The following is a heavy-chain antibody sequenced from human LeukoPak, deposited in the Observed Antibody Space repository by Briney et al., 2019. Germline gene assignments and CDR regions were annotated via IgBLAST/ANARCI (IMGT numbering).Heavy chain of an antibody. V-gene: IGHV3-20*04. D-gene: IGHD3-10*01. CDR3: ARAPQRITMVRGVRYYYYYGMDV. J-gene: IGHJ6*02. CDR1: GFTFDDYG. CDR2: INWNGGST. Sequence: PGGSLRLSCAASGFTFDDYGMSWVRQAPGKGLEWVSGINWNGGSTGYADSVKGRFTISRDNAKNSLYLQMNSLRAEDTALYYCARAPQRITMVRGVRYYYYYGMDVWGQGTTVTVSS.